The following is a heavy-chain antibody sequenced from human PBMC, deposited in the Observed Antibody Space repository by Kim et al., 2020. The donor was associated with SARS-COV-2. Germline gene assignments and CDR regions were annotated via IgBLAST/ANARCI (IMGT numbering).Heavy chain of an antibody. D-gene: IGHD3-3*01. CDR1: GYTFTGYS. V-gene: IGHV1-2*02. Sequence: ASVKVSCKASGYTFTGYSMHWVRQAPGQGLEWMGWINPNSGGTNYAQKFQGRVTMTRDTSISTAYMELSRLRSDDTAVYYCARGRMEVTILGVVSHGYFDRWGRGTLVTVSS. J-gene: IGHJ2*01. CDR2: INPNSGGT. CDR3: ARGRMEVTILGVVSHGYFDR.